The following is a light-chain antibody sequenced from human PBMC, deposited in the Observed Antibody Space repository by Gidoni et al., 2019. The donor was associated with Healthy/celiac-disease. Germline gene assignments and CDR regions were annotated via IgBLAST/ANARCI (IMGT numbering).Light chain of an antibody. CDR1: QDISNY. CDR3: QQYDNLLT. Sequence: DIQMTQSPSSLSVSVGDRVTLTCQASQDISNYLNWYQQKPGKAPKLLIYDASNLETGVPSRFSGSGSGTDFTFTISSLQPEDIATYYCQQYDNLLTFGGGTKVEIK. J-gene: IGKJ4*01. V-gene: IGKV1-33*01. CDR2: DAS.